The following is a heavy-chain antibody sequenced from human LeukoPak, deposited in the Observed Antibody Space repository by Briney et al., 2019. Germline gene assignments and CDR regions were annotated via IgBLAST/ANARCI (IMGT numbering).Heavy chain of an antibody. Sequence: ASVKVSCKASGYTFTGYYMHWVRQAPGQGLEWMGWINPNSGGTNYAQKFQGRVTMTRDTSISTAYMELSRLRSDDTAVYYCARDGGYCSGGSCLDAFDIWGQGTMVTVSS. V-gene: IGHV1-2*02. J-gene: IGHJ3*02. CDR2: INPNSGGT. CDR3: ARDGGYCSGGSCLDAFDI. D-gene: IGHD2-15*01. CDR1: GYTFTGYY.